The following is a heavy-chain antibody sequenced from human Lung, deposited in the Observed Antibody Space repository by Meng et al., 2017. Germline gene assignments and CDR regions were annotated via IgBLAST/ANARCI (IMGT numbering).Heavy chain of an antibody. CDR2: TYYRSKWYN. V-gene: IGHV6-1*01. CDR3: ARSQQWLDS. J-gene: IGHJ4*02. Sequence: HVHLQQSGPGLGKPSQTRSRTWAIPGDSVSSNSAAWNWIRQSPSRGLEWLGRTYYRSKWYNGYAVSVRSRITINPDTSKNQFSLQLNSVTPADTAVYYCARSQQWLDSWGQGTLVTVSS. D-gene: IGHD5-12*01. CDR1: GDSVSSNSAA.